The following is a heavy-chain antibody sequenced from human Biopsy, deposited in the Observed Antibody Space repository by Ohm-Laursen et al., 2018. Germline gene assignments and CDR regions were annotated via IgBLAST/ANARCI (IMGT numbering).Heavy chain of an antibody. CDR3: ARDLPSSHYYAMDV. Sequence: TLSLTCAVSSGSISGNYWGWIRQPPGKGLEWMGEINHTGSTKYNPSLMSRVTISIDTSNSQFSLKLTSVTAADTAVYYCARDLPSSHYYAMDVWGQGTTVTVSS. CDR1: SGSISGNY. CDR2: INHTGST. V-gene: IGHV4-34*01. J-gene: IGHJ6*02.